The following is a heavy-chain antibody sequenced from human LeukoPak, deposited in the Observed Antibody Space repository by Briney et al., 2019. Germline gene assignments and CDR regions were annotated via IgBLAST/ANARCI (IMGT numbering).Heavy chain of an antibody. V-gene: IGHV4-59*01. Sequence: PSETLSLTCTVSGGSISSYYWSWIRQPPGKGLEWIGYIYYSGSTNYNPSPKSRVTISVDTSKNQFSLKLNSVTAADTAVYYCARDSRRELLHAFDIWGQGTMVTVSS. CDR3: ARDSRRELLHAFDI. CDR1: GGSISSYY. D-gene: IGHD1-26*01. J-gene: IGHJ3*02. CDR2: IYYSGST.